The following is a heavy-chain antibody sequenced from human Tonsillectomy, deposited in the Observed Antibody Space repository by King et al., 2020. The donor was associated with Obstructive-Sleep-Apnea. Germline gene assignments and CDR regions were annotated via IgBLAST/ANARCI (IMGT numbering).Heavy chain of an antibody. CDR3: ARGGVSAPLYYFDY. Sequence: VQLQESGPGLVKPSETLSLTCTVSGGSISSYYWSWIRQPPGKGLEWIGDIYYSGSTNYNPSLKSRVTISVDTSKNQFSLKLSSVTAADTAVYYCARGGVSAPLYYFDYWGQGTLVTVSS. V-gene: IGHV4-59*01. J-gene: IGHJ4*02. D-gene: IGHD2-21*01. CDR1: GGSISSYY. CDR2: IYYSGST.